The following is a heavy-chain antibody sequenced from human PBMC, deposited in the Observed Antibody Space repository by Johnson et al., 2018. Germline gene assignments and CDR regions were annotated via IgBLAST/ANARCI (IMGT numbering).Heavy chain of an antibody. J-gene: IGHJ6*02. D-gene: IGHD3-3*01. CDR3: AKDTSPLITIFGVVKDTTEYYYYGMDV. Sequence: EVRLLESGGVVVQPGGSLRLSCAASGFTFDDYTMHWVRQAPGKGLEWVSLISWDGGSTYYADSVKGRFTISRDNSKNSLYLQKNSMRAEDTALYYCAKDTSPLITIFGVVKDTTEYYYYGMDVWGQGTTVTVSS. V-gene: IGHV3-43*01. CDR2: ISWDGGST. CDR1: GFTFDDYT.